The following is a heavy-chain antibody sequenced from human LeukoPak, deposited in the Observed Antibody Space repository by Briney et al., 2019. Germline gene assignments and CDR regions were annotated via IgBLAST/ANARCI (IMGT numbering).Heavy chain of an antibody. Sequence: SETLSLTCTFSGGSISSYYWSWIRQPAGKGLEWIGRIYTSGSTNYNPSLKSRVTMSVDTSKNQFSLKLSSVTAADTAVYYCARVFCSGGSCYQGMDYLYYYGMDVWGQGTTVTVSS. J-gene: IGHJ6*02. CDR1: GGSISSYY. CDR2: IYTSGST. CDR3: ARVFCSGGSCYQGMDYLYYYGMDV. D-gene: IGHD2-15*01. V-gene: IGHV4-4*07.